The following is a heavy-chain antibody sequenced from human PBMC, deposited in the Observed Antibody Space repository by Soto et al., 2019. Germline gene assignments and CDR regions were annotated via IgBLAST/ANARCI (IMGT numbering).Heavy chain of an antibody. Sequence: QVQLQESGPGLVKPSETLSLTCTVPGGSSSSYYWSWIRQPPGKGLEWIGYISYSGSTNYNSSLKSRVTISVETSKNQFSLKLSSVTAADTAVYYCLREGEQLVLDYWGQRTLVTVFS. CDR1: GGSSSSYY. V-gene: IGHV4-59*01. J-gene: IGHJ4*02. D-gene: IGHD6-13*01. CDR3: LREGEQLVLDY. CDR2: ISYSGST.